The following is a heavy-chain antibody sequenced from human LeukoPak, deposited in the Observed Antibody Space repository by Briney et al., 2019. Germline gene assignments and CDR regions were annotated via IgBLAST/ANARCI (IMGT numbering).Heavy chain of an antibody. CDR2: INTDGNIM. CDR3: ARAGGPPTAMGFDP. J-gene: IGHJ5*02. D-gene: IGHD2-2*01. CDR1: GFTFSSYG. Sequence: GGSLRLSCAASGFTFSSYGMHWVRQTPGKGPVWVSCINTDGNIMRYADSVKGRFTISRDNAKNTLYLQMNSLRVEDTAVYYCARAGGPPTAMGFDPWGQGSLVSVSS. V-gene: IGHV3-74*01.